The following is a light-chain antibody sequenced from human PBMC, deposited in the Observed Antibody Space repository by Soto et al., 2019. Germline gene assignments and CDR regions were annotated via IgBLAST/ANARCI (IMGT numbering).Light chain of an antibody. CDR3: HKYDSVPWS. CDR1: QGIGYN. V-gene: IGKV1-27*01. CDR2: TAS. J-gene: IGKJ2*01. Sequence: DIQMTQSPTSLSASAGDRVTITCRASQGIGYNLAWYQQKPGKVPKVLIYTASTLHSGVPSRFSGSGSGTEFALTNTSLHPEGVAAYFCHKYDSVPWSFGQGTRVEI.